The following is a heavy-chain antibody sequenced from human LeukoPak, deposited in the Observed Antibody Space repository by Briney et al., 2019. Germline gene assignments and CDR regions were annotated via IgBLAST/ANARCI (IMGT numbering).Heavy chain of an antibody. D-gene: IGHD3-9*01. CDR2: ISAYNGNT. CDR3: ARDRGVSYYDILTGYLNYFDY. J-gene: IGHJ4*02. Sequence: ASVKVSCKASGYTFTSYGISWVRQAPGQGLERMGWISAYNGNTNYAQKLQGRVTMTTDTSTSTAYMELRSLRSDDTAVYYCARDRGVSYYDILTGYLNYFDYWGQGTLVTVSS. V-gene: IGHV1-18*04. CDR1: GYTFTSYG.